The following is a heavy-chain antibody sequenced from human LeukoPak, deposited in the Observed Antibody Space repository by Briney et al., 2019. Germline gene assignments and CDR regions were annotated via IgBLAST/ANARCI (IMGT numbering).Heavy chain of an antibody. V-gene: IGHV3-30*02. CDR2: IRYDESNK. CDR1: GFTFSSYA. CDR3: AKGDKPGY. Sequence: PGGSLRLSCAASGFTFSSYAMHWVRQAPGKGLEWVAVIRYDESNKYYADSVKGRFTISRDNYKNTLYLQMNSLRAEDTAVYYCAKGDKPGYWGQGTLITVSS. J-gene: IGHJ4*02. D-gene: IGHD1-14*01.